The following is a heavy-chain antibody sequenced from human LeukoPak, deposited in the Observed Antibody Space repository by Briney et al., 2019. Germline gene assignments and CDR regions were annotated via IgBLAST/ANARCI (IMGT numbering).Heavy chain of an antibody. J-gene: IGHJ4*02. CDR2: LSGSGITT. CDR1: GFTFSNSA. Sequence: GGSLRLSCAASGFTFSNSAMSWVRQAPGKGLEWVSTLSGSGITTYYADSVKGRFTISRDNAKNSLYLQMNSLRAEDTAVYYCARDGLGSYDQWGQGTLVTVSS. D-gene: IGHD3-10*01. V-gene: IGHV3-23*01. CDR3: ARDGLGSYDQ.